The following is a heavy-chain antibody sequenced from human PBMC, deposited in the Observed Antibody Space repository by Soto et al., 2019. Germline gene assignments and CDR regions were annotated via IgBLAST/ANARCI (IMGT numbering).Heavy chain of an antibody. CDR2: SNHSGST. D-gene: IGHD2-8*02. CDR1: GGSFSGYY. Sequence: QVQLQQWGAGLLKPSETLSLTCAVYGGSFSGYYWTWIRQPPGTGLEWIGESNHSGSTNYNPSLKSRVTISVDTSKHQFSLKLTSVPAADTAAYSCARDKSTGLIDYWGQGTLVTVSS. V-gene: IGHV4-34*01. J-gene: IGHJ4*02. CDR3: ARDKSTGLIDY.